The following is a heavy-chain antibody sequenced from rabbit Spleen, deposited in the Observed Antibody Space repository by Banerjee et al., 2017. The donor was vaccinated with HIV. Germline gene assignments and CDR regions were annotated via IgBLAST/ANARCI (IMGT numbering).Heavy chain of an antibody. CDR1: GFDLSGAY. D-gene: IGHD1-1*01. J-gene: IGHJ6*01. Sequence: EQLKETGGGLVQPGGSLTLSCKASGFDLSGAYMTWVRQAPRKGLEWIGDIDSGGSTYYATWVNGRFTISKTSSTVDLKMTGLTGADTATYFCARDTSSSFSSYGMDLWGPGTLVTVS. V-gene: IGHV1S21*01. CDR2: IDSGGST. CDR3: ARDTSSSFSSYGMDL.